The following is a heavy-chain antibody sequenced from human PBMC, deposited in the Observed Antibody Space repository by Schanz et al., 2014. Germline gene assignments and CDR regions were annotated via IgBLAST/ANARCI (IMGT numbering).Heavy chain of an antibody. D-gene: IGHD6-19*01. Sequence: VKLVESGGGLVQPGGSLRLSCAASGSTFSAYWMHWVRQVPGKGLEWVTIISHDGSIQYGADSVKGRFTLSRDNSKNTMDLQMNSLRPEDTAVYYCGRDYSGGALDYWGQGTLVTVSS. CDR2: ISHDGSIQ. V-gene: IGHV3-30*03. CDR1: GSTFSAYW. J-gene: IGHJ4*02. CDR3: GRDYSGGALDY.